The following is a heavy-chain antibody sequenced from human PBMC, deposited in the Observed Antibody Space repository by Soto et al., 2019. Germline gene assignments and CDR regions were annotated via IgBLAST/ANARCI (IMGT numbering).Heavy chain of an antibody. D-gene: IGHD2-15*01. V-gene: IGHV4-4*02. Sequence: QERLQESGPGLVEPSGTLSLTCTVSGGSINTDDWWTWVRQIPGMGLEWIGEVHRGDWTNYNASVRSRLTISMDMSNSQFSLHLTSVTAADTAIYYCAKWWGLNFPWISWGPGIMVTGSS. CDR3: AKWWGLNFPWIS. J-gene: IGHJ5*02. CDR2: VHRGDWT. CDR1: GGSINTDDW.